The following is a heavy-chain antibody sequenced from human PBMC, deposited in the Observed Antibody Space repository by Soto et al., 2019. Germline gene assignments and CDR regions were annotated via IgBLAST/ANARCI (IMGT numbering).Heavy chain of an antibody. D-gene: IGHD2-2*01. CDR1: GGSISSSSYY. V-gene: IGHV4-39*01. CDR2: IYYSGST. Sequence: PSETLSLTCTVYGGSISSSSYYWGWIRQPPGKGLEWIGSIYYSGSTYYNPSLKSRVTISVDTSKNQFSLKLSSVTAADTAVYYCARRVPAEEGNWFDPWGQGTLVTVSS. J-gene: IGHJ5*02. CDR3: ARRVPAEEGNWFDP.